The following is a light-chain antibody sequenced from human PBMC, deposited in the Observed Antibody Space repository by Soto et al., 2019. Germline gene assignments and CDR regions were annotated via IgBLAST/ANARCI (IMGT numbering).Light chain of an antibody. Sequence: QSVLTQPPSVSAAPGQRVTISCSGSTSNIGYNFVSWYQQLPGTAPKLLIYDNYKRPSGIPDRFSGSQSGTSASLGITGLQTGDEAFYYCGTWDTVLSAVVFGGGTKVTVL. J-gene: IGLJ2*01. CDR3: GTWDTVLSAVV. V-gene: IGLV1-51*01. CDR2: DNY. CDR1: TSNIGYNF.